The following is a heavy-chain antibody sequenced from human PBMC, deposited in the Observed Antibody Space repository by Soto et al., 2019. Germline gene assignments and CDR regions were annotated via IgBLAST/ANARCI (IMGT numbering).Heavy chain of an antibody. Sequence: GGSLRLSCAASGFTFSSYSMNWVRQAPGKGLEWVSYISSSSSTIYYADSVKGRFTISRDNAKNSLYLQMNSLRAEDTAVYYCARDPVAGTTSLDYWGQGTLVTVSS. V-gene: IGHV3-48*01. D-gene: IGHD6-19*01. J-gene: IGHJ4*02. CDR2: ISSSSSTI. CDR3: ARDPVAGTTSLDY. CDR1: GFTFSSYS.